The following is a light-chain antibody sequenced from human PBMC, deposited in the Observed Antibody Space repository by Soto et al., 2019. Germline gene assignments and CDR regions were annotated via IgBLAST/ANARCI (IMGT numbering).Light chain of an antibody. CDR2: AAS. J-gene: IGKJ3*01. Sequence: DIQMTQSPSSLSASVGDSVTITCRASQSISNYLNWYQQKPGKAPKLLVYAASSLQSGVPSRFSGSGSGTDFTLPISSLQPEDFATYYCQQCYSTPFTFGPGTKVDI. V-gene: IGKV1-39*01. CDR1: QSISNY. CDR3: QQCYSTPFT.